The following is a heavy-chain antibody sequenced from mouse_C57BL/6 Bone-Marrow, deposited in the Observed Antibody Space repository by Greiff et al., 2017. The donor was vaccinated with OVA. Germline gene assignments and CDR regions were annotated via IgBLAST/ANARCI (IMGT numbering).Heavy chain of an antibody. CDR2: INPDSSTI. Sequence: EVKLMESGGGLVQPGGSLKLSCAASGIDFSRYWMSWVRRAPGKGLEWIGEINPDSSTINYAPSLKDKFIISRDNAKNTLYLQMSKVRSEDTALYYCARYYYGSLYFDYWGQGTTLTVSS. D-gene: IGHD1-1*01. J-gene: IGHJ2*01. V-gene: IGHV4-1*01. CDR1: GIDFSRYW. CDR3: ARYYYGSLYFDY.